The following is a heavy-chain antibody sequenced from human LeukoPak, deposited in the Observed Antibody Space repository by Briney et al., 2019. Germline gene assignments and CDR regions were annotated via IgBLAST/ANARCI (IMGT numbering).Heavy chain of an antibody. J-gene: IGHJ4*02. Sequence: GGTLRLSCAASGFTFTKYGMSWVRQAPGKGLEWISTIRDSGAYTYYADFVKGRFTVSRDNSKNMVFLEVNSLRAEDTATYFCAKGRILWFGEQSDFDYWGQGTLVTVSS. V-gene: IGHV3-23*01. CDR1: GFTFTKYG. D-gene: IGHD3-10*01. CDR2: IRDSGAYT. CDR3: AKGRILWFGEQSDFDY.